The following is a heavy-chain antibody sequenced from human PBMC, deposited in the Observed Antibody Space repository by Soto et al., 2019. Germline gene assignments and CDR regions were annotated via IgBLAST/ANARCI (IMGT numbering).Heavy chain of an antibody. CDR3: ARDVVGSLGTALDY. CDR2: INGGSSPI. D-gene: IGHD1-26*01. J-gene: IGHJ4*02. V-gene: IGHV3-48*02. Sequence: GGSLRLSCAASGFTFSTFGMNWVRQAPGKELEWISYINGGSSPIYYADSVRGRFTISRDEAKNSLYLQMNCLRDEDTAVYFCARDVVGSLGTALDYWGQGTRVTVSS. CDR1: GFTFSTFG.